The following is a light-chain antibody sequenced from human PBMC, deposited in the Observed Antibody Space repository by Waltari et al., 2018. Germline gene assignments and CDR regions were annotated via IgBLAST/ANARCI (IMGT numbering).Light chain of an antibody. CDR2: AAS. CDR3: QQYNDWPRT. Sequence: EIVMTQSPGTLSMSPGERATLSCRASQSINTNLAWYQQKPGQSPQLVIYAASTRATGLPARFSGSGSGTEFTLTISSLQSEDVAVYYCQQYNDWPRTFGQGTKVEIK. J-gene: IGKJ1*01. CDR1: QSINTN. V-gene: IGKV3-15*01.